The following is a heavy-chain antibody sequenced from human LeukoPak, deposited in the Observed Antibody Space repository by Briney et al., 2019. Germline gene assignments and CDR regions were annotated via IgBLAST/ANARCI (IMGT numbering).Heavy chain of an antibody. CDR1: GGSISSYY. Sequence: PSETLSLTCTVSGGSISSYYWSWIRQPPGHRLECIGYIYYSISTNYNPSPKSPVTISVDASKNQFSLKLSSVTAADTAVYYCARGNQYYYDSSGYYPYDAFDIWGQGTMVTVSS. V-gene: IGHV4-59*01. CDR2: IYYSIST. CDR3: ARGNQYYYDSSGYYPYDAFDI. D-gene: IGHD3-22*01. J-gene: IGHJ3*02.